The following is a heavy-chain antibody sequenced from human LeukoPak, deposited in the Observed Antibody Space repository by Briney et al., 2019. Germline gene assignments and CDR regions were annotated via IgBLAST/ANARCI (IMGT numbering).Heavy chain of an antibody. Sequence: SETLSLTCTVSGGSISSSSYYWGWIRQPPGKGLEWIGSIYYSGSTYYNPSLKSRVTISVDTSKNQFSLKLSSVTAADTAVYYCARSLFRYEYYDFWSAEGRDAFDIWGQGTMVTVSS. J-gene: IGHJ3*02. CDR3: ARSLFRYEYYDFWSAEGRDAFDI. D-gene: IGHD3-3*01. CDR2: IYYSGST. CDR1: GGSISSSSYY. V-gene: IGHV4-39*07.